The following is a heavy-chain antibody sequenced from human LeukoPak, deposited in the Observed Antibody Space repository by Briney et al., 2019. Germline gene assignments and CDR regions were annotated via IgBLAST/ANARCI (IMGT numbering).Heavy chain of an antibody. J-gene: IGHJ3*02. CDR2: FDPEDGET. V-gene: IGHV1-24*01. Sequence: GASVKVSCKVSGYTLTESSMHWVRQAPGKGLEWMGGFDPEDGETIYAQKFQGRVTMTEDTSTDTAYMELSSLRSEDTAVYYCATPSTGYCSGGSCYSGAFDIWGQGTMVTVSS. CDR3: ATPSTGYCSGGSCYSGAFDI. D-gene: IGHD2-15*01. CDR1: GYTLTESS.